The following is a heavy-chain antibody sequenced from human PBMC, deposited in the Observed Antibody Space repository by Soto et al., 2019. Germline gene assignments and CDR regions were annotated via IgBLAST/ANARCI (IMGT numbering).Heavy chain of an antibody. D-gene: IGHD2-2*01. CDR2: INPSGGST. CDR3: AREELRYCSSTSCYPPN. J-gene: IGHJ4*02. V-gene: IGHV1-46*03. CDR1: GYTFTSYY. Sequence: ASVQASCKASGYTFTSYYMHWVRQAPGQGLEWMGIINPSGGSTSYAQKFQGRVTMTRDTSTSTVYMELSSLRSEDTAVYYCAREELRYCSSTSCYPPNWGQGTLVTVSS.